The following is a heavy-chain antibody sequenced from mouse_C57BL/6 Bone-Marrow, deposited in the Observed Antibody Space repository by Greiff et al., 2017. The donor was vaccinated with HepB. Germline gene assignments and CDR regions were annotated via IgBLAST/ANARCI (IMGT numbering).Heavy chain of an antibody. CDR2: IYPGDGDT. V-gene: IGHV1-80*01. Sequence: VQLQQSGAELVKPGASVKISCKASGYAFSSYWMNWVKQRPGKGLEWIGQIYPGDGDTNYNGKFKGKATLTADKSSSTAYMPLSSLTSEDSAVYFCARGAFYYGSCFAYWGQGTLVTVSA. D-gene: IGHD1-1*01. CDR1: GYAFSSYW. J-gene: IGHJ3*01. CDR3: ARGAFYYGSCFAY.